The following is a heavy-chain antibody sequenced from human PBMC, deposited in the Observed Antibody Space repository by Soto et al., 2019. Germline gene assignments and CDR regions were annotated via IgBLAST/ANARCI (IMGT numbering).Heavy chain of an antibody. CDR2: ISAYNGNT. CDR3: ARDLGGYCGGDCYPRGDY. D-gene: IGHD2-21*01. J-gene: IGHJ4*02. CDR1: GYTFTSYG. Sequence: QVPLVQSGAEVKKPGASVKVSCKASGYTFTSYGISWVRQAPGQGLEWMGWISAYNGNTNYAQKLQGRVTMTTDTSTSTGYMELRSLRSDDTAVYYCARDLGGYCGGDCYPRGDYWGQGTLVTVSS. V-gene: IGHV1-18*01.